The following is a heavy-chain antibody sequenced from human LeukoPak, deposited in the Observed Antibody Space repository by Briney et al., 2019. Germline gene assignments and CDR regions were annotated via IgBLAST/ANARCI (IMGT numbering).Heavy chain of an antibody. CDR3: TQGSNYCGGDCYLI. Sequence: GGSLRLSCAASGFTFSNAWMNWVRQAPGKGLEWVGRVTSKAGGETIDYAAPVKGRFTISRDDSKKTVYLQMNSLKVEDTAVYYCTQGSNYCGGDCYLIWGQGTMVTVSS. V-gene: IGHV3-15*01. CDR2: VTSKAGGETI. CDR1: GFTFSNAW. D-gene: IGHD2-21*02. J-gene: IGHJ3*02.